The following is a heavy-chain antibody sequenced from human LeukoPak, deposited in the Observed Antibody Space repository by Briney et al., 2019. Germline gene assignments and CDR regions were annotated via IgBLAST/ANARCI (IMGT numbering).Heavy chain of an antibody. CDR3: ARGGRYSSSSSFAAVDY. V-gene: IGHV1-46*01. D-gene: IGHD6-6*01. J-gene: IGHJ4*02. CDR1: GYTFTSYY. CDR2: INPSGGST. Sequence: ASVKVSCKASGYTFTSYYMHWVRQAPGQGLEWMGIINPSGGSTSYAQKFQGRVTMTRDMSTSTVYMELSSLRSEDTAVYYCARGGRYSSSSSFAAVDYWGQGTLVTVSS.